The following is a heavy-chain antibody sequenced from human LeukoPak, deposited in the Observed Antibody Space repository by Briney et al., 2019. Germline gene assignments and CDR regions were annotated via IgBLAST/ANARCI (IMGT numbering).Heavy chain of an antibody. CDR2: IYYSGST. V-gene: IGHV4-31*03. D-gene: IGHD3-10*01. CDR3: ARQYYGSGRRGNWFDP. Sequence: FQTPSLPFIVSGGPHNSGGYYWSWIPPHPGKGPEWFGVIYYSGSTYYNPSLKSRVTISVDTSKNQFSLKLSSVTAADTAVYYCARQYYGSGRRGNWFDPCGQGTLVTVSS. CDR1: GGPHNSGGYY. J-gene: IGHJ5*02.